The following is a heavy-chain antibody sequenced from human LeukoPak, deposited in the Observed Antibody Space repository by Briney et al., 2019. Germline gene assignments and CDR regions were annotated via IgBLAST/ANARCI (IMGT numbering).Heavy chain of an antibody. CDR1: GYTFTSYG. CDR3: ARASGYSSLEDAFDI. CDR2: ISAYNGNT. Sequence: GASVKVSCKASGYTFTSYGISWVRQAPGQGLEWMGWISAYNGNTNYAQKLQGRVTMTTDTSTSTAYMELSSLRSEDTAVYYCARASGYSSLEDAFDIWGQGTMVTVSS. D-gene: IGHD6-19*01. J-gene: IGHJ3*02. V-gene: IGHV1-18*01.